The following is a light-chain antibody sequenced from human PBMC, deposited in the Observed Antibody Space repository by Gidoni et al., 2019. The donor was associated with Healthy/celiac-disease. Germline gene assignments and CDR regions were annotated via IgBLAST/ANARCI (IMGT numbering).Light chain of an antibody. CDR1: SSNIGSNT. V-gene: IGLV1-44*01. J-gene: IGLJ3*02. CDR3: AAWDDSLNGPV. CDR2: SNN. Sequence: QSVLTQQPSASGTPGQGVTISCSGSSSNIGSNTVNWYQQLPGTAPKLLIYSNNQRPSGVPDRVSGSKSGTSASLAISGLQSEDEADYYCAAWDDSLNGPVFGGGTKLTVL.